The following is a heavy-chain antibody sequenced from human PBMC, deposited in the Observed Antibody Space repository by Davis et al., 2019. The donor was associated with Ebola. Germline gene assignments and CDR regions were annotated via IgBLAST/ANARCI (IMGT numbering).Heavy chain of an antibody. CDR1: DGSISRHD. CDR2: IYDSGRT. V-gene: IGHV4-59*11. D-gene: IGHD3-16*01. Sequence: PSETLSLTCIFSDGSISRHDWNWIRQPPGKGLEWVGIIYDSGRTNYNPSLKSRVTISADTSKNQFSLNLRSVTAADTAVYYCVRFGRGAYWGQGTLVTVSS. J-gene: IGHJ4*02. CDR3: VRFGRGAY.